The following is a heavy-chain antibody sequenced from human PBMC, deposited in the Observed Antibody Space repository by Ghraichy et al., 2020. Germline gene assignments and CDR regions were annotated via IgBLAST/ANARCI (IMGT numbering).Heavy chain of an antibody. CDR3: ARADQGYDSSGYYPLSIDY. J-gene: IGHJ4*02. CDR2: INACNGNT. CDR1: GYTFTSYA. D-gene: IGHD3-22*01. Sequence: ASVKVSCKASGYTFTSYAMHWVRQAPGQRLEWMGWINACNGNTKYSQKFQGRVTITRDTSASTAYMELSSLRSEDTAVYYCARADQGYDSSGYYPLSIDYWGQGTMVTVSS. V-gene: IGHV1-3*01.